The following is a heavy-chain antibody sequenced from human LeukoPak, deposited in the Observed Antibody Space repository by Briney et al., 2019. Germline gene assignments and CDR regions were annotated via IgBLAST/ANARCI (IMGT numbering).Heavy chain of an antibody. CDR3: ASYCSSTSCSIAFDI. V-gene: IGHV4-30-4*08. CDR2: IYYSGST. CDR1: GGSISSGDYY. Sequence: SQTLSLTCTVSGGSISSGDYYWSWIRQPPGKGLEWIGYIYYSGSTYCNPSLKSRVTISVDTSKNQFSLKLSSVTAADTAVYYCASYCSSTSCSIAFDIWGQGTMATVSS. D-gene: IGHD2-2*01. J-gene: IGHJ3*02.